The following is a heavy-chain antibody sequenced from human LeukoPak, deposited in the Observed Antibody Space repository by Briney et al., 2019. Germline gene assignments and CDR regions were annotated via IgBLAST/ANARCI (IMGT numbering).Heavy chain of an antibody. J-gene: IGHJ6*03. CDR3: AREDYYYYYMDV. Sequence: SVKVSCKASGGTFSSYAISWVRQAPGQGLEWMGGIIPIFGTANYAQKFQGRVTITADESTSTAYMELSSLRSEDTAVYYCAREDYYYYYMDVWGKGTTVTVSS. CDR1: GGTFSSYA. CDR2: IIPIFGTA. V-gene: IGHV1-69*13.